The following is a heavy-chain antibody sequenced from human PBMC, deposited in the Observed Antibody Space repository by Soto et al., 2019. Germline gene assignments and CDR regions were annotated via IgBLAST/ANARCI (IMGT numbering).Heavy chain of an antibody. Sequence: PGGSLRLSCAAFGFTFSTNSMAWVRQTPGKGLEWVSGLSVGGDRTFYSESVKVRFTISSDTSKNVVYLQLNSLRADNTAVYFCAKWDGYGDSWGQGTLVTVSS. D-gene: IGHD5-12*01. CDR2: LSVGGDRT. CDR3: AKWDGYGDS. CDR1: GFTFSTNS. V-gene: IGHV3-23*01. J-gene: IGHJ5*01.